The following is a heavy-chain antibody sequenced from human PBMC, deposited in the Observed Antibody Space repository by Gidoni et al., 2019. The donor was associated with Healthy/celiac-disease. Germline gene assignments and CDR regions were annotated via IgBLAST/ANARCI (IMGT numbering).Heavy chain of an antibody. Sequence: QVQLVESGGGVVQPGWSLRLSCAASGFTFSSYGMHWVRQAPGKGLGMVAIISYDGSNKYYADSVKGRFTISRDNSKNTLYLQMNSLRAEDTAVYYCAKGGPYYDILTGYLSKYNWFDPWGQGTLVTVSS. CDR3: AKGGPYYDILTGYLSKYNWFDP. CDR1: GFTFSSYG. D-gene: IGHD3-9*01. J-gene: IGHJ5*02. V-gene: IGHV3-30*18. CDR2: ISYDGSNK.